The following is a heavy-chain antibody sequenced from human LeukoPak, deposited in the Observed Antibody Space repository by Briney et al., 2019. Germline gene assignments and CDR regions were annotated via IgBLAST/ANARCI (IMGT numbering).Heavy chain of an antibody. V-gene: IGHV3-30-3*01. J-gene: IGHJ4*02. Sequence: GGSLRLSCAASGFTFSSYAMHWVRQAPGKGLEWVALISYDGSNEYYADSVKGRFTISRDNSKNTLYLQMNSLRAEDTAVYYCARVSTIADTFPNYWGQGTLVTVSS. D-gene: IGHD6-13*01. CDR2: ISYDGSNE. CDR3: ARVSTIADTFPNY. CDR1: GFTFSSYA.